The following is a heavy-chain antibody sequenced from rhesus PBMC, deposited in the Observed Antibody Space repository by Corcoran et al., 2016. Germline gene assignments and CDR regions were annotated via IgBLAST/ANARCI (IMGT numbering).Heavy chain of an antibody. CDR2: ISGSSGST. J-gene: IGHJ1*01. V-gene: IGHV4-65*01. CDR3: ARSGYCSGIYCYAYFEF. Sequence: QVQLQESGPGLVKPSETLSLTCAVSGGSVSSSNWWSWIRQPPGKGLEWIGYISGSSGSTYYNPSLKSRVTISTDTSKNQFSLKLSSVTAADTAVYYCARSGYCSGIYCYAYFEFWGQGALVTVSS. CDR1: GGSVSSSNW. D-gene: IGHD2-27*01.